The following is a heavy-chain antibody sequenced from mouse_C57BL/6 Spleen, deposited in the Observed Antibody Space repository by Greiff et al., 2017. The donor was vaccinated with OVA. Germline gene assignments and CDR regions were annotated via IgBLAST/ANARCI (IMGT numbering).Heavy chain of an antibody. CDR3: ARDSNYIYAMDY. V-gene: IGHV1-81*01. Sequence: QVQLQPSGAELARPGASVKLSCKASGYTFTSYGISWVKQRTGQGLEWIGEIYPRSGNTYYNEKFKGKATLTADKSSSTAYMELRSLTSEDSAVYFCARDSNYIYAMDYWGQGTSVTVSS. CDR2: IYPRSGNT. CDR1: GYTFTSYG. J-gene: IGHJ4*01. D-gene: IGHD2-5*01.